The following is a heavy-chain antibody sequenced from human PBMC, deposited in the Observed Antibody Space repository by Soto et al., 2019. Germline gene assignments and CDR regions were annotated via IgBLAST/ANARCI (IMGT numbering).Heavy chain of an antibody. J-gene: IGHJ6*02. CDR2: IWYDGSKK. Sequence: QVQLVESGGGVVQPGRSLRLSCAASGFTFSSYGMHWVRQAPGKGLEWVAVIWYDGSKKYYADSVKGRFTISRDNSKNTLYLQMNSLRAEDTAVYYCASPLIQLTDYYGMDVWGQGTTVTVSS. V-gene: IGHV3-33*01. CDR1: GFTFSSYG. D-gene: IGHD5-18*01. CDR3: ASPLIQLTDYYGMDV.